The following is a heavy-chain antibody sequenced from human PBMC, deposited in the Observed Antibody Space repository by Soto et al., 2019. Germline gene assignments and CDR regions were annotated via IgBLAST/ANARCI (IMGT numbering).Heavy chain of an antibody. V-gene: IGHV3-23*01. CDR3: AKVRRSCSGWYRDY. Sequence: EVQLLESGGGLVQPGGYLRLSCAASGLTFSDYAMSWVRQAPGKGLEWVSAISGSGVTTYYADSVKGRFTISRDNSKNTLYLQMQSLRAEDTAVYYCAKVRRSCSGWYRDYWGQETVVTACS. D-gene: IGHD6-19*01. J-gene: IGHJ4*02. CDR1: GLTFSDYA. CDR2: ISGSGVTT.